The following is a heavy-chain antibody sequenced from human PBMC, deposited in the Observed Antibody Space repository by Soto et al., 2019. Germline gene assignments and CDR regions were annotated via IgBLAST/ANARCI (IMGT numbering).Heavy chain of an antibody. CDR1: GGSISSGSYY. Sequence: SETLSLTCSVSGGSISSGSYYWGWSRQRPGQGLEWIGYISYSGSTYYNPSLKSRLTISADTSKNQFALKLTSVTAADTAVYYSARVYIMNIIVNVLDSWGPGAMVTVS. CDR2: ISYSGST. J-gene: IGHJ4*02. V-gene: IGHV4-31*03. CDR3: ARVYIMNIIVNVLDS. D-gene: IGHD3-16*01.